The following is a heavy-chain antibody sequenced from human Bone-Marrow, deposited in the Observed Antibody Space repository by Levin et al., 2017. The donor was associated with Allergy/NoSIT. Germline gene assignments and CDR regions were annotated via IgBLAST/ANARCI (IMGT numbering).Heavy chain of an antibody. CDR1: GFTFSDYY. D-gene: IGHD3-10*01. CDR3: ARDLGSYGSGTYFPTGY. CDR2: ISSSGDSI. J-gene: IGHJ4*02. Sequence: RGESLKISCAASGFTFSDYYMTWVRQAPGKGLEWVSYISSSGDSIYYADSVKGRFTISRDNAKNSLYLQMNSLRAEDTAVYYCARDLGSYGSGTYFPTGYWGQGTLVTVSS. V-gene: IGHV3-11*01.